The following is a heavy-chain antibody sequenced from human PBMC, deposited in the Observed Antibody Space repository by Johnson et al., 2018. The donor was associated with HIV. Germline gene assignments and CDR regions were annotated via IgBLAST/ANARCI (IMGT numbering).Heavy chain of an antibody. D-gene: IGHD3-16*01. J-gene: IGHJ3*02. V-gene: IGHV3-9*01. CDR2: ISWNIGSI. CDR1: GFTFDDYA. CDR3: ARGGKRVMAAFDI. Sequence: VLLVESGGGLVQPGRSLRLSCAASGFTFDDYAMHWVRQAPGKGLEWVSGISWNIGSIGYADSVTGRFTISRDNAKNSLYLQMNSLRAEDTALYYCARGGKRVMAAFDIWGQGTMVTVSS.